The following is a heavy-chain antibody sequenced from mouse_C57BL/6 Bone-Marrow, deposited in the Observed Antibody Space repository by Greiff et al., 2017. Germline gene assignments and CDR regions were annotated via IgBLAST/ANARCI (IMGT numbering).Heavy chain of an antibody. D-gene: IGHD4-1*01. CDR2: INPSSGYT. V-gene: IGHV1-4*01. CDR1: GYTFTSYT. CDR3: ARRRKLGRGYAVDY. Sequence: VQLQQSGAELARPGASVKMSCKASGYTFTSYTMHWVKQRPGQGLEWIGYINPSSGYTKYNQKFKDKATLTADKSSSTAYMQLSSLTSEDSAVYYCARRRKLGRGYAVDYWGQGTSVTVSS. J-gene: IGHJ4*01.